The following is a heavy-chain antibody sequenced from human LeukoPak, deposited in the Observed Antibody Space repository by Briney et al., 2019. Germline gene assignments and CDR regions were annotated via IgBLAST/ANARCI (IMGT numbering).Heavy chain of an antibody. J-gene: IGHJ4*02. CDR1: GGYISSYY. CDR3: ARGDDYYDSSGYLSYFDY. V-gene: IGHV4-59*01. D-gene: IGHD3-22*01. Sequence: SETLSLTCTISGGYISSYYWSWIRQPPGKGLEWIGYIYYSGSTNYNPSLKSRVTISVDTSKNQFSLKLSSVTAADTAVYYCARGDDYYDSSGYLSYFDYWGQGTLVTVSS. CDR2: IYYSGST.